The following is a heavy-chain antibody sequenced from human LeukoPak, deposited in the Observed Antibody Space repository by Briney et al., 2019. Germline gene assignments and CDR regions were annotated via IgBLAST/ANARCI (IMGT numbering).Heavy chain of an antibody. V-gene: IGHV1-2*02. D-gene: IGHD3-10*01. CDR3: ARDYYGSGVGYFDY. Sequence: GASVKVSCKASGYTFTSYTIHWVRQAPGQRLEWMGWINPNSGGTNYAQKFQGRVTMTRDTSISTAYMELSRLRSDDTAVYYCARDYYGSGVGYFDYWGQGTLVTVSS. CDR2: INPNSGGT. J-gene: IGHJ4*02. CDR1: GYTFTSYT.